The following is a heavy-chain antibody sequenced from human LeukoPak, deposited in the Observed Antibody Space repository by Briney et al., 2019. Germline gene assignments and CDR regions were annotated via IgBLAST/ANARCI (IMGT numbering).Heavy chain of an antibody. J-gene: IGHJ4*02. Sequence: SVKVSCKASGGTFSSYAISWVRQAPGQGLEWMGGIIPIFGTANYAQKFQGRVTITADESTSTAYMELSSLRSEDTAVYYCARGYYDSSGYWVPRLRYWGQGTLVTVSS. CDR2: IIPIFGTA. V-gene: IGHV1-69*13. CDR3: ARGYYDSSGYWVPRLRY. CDR1: GGTFSSYA. D-gene: IGHD3-22*01.